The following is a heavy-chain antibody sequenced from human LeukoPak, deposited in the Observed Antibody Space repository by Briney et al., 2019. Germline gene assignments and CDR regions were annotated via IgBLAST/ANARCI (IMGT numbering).Heavy chain of an antibody. CDR3: ARVSLGNEPGSPQNYYYYGMDV. J-gene: IGHJ6*02. CDR2: INRDGSER. CDR1: GFTFSNYW. V-gene: IGHV3-7*03. Sequence: PGGSLRLSCAASGFTFSNYWMTWDRQAPGKGLEWVANINRDGSERYYVDSVKGRFTISRDDAKSSLYLQMNSLRAEDTAVYYCARVSLGNEPGSPQNYYYYGMDVWGQGTTVTVSS.